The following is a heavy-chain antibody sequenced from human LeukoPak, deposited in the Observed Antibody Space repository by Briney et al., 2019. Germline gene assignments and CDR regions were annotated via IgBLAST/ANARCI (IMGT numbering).Heavy chain of an antibody. D-gene: IGHD3-10*01. V-gene: IGHV4-39*02. Sequence: SETLSLTCTVSGGSISSSSYYWGWIRQPPGKGLEWIGSIYYSGSTYYNPSLKSRVTISVDTSKNQFSLKLSSVTPEDTAVYYCARERGNYYNTWGQGTLVTVSS. CDR3: ARERGNYYNT. CDR1: GGSISSSSYY. J-gene: IGHJ5*02. CDR2: IYYSGST.